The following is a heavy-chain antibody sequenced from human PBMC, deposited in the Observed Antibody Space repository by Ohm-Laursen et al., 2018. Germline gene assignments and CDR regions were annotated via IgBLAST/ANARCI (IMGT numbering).Heavy chain of an antibody. D-gene: IGHD4-11*01. CDR1: DASIDSAK. J-gene: IGHJ5*02. CDR3: ARDNSNYGGFDP. Sequence: TLSLTCVVSDASIDSAKWSWVRQSAGKQLEWIGRVSQIGTPSYNPSFGSRVIISVESSKNRVSLVLGAVTAADTAVYFCARDNSNYGGFDPWGQGTLVTVSS. V-gene: IGHV4-4*07. CDR2: VSQIGTP.